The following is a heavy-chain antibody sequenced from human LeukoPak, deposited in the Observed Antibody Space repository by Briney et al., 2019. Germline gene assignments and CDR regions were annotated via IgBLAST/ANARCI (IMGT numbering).Heavy chain of an antibody. J-gene: IGHJ4*02. CDR1: GFTFDNYG. CDR3: VRHDFWSGFKGGDY. Sequence: GGSLRLSCAASGFTFDNYGMSWVRQVPGKGLEWVSSINANGGSTAYADSVRGRFTISRDNAKNSLYLQMNNLRAEDTAFYYCVRHDFWSGFKGGDYWGQGTLVTVSS. V-gene: IGHV3-20*04. D-gene: IGHD3-3*01. CDR2: INANGGST.